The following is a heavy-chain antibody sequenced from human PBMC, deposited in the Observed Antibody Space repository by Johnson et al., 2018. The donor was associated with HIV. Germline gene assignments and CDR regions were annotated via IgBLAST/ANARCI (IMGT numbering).Heavy chain of an antibody. D-gene: IGHD2-15*01. J-gene: IGHJ3*02. CDR2: IYSGGRT. CDR3: ARDVRVVVAATDAFDI. V-gene: IGHV3-53*01. CDR1: GFTVSSNY. Sequence: EVQLVESGGGLIQPGGSLRLSCAASGFTVSSNYMSWVRQAPGKGLYWVSVIYSGGRTFYADSVKGRFTISRDNSKNTLYFQMNSLRADDTAVYYCARDVRVVVAATDAFDIWGQGTMVTVSS.